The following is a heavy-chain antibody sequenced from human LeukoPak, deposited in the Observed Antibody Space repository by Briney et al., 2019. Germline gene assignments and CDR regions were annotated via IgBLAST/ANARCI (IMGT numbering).Heavy chain of an antibody. V-gene: IGHV3-30*04. Sequence: PGRSLRLSCTASGFRFSTYVIHWVRQAPGKGLEWAAVISNDGRNKNYAESLKGRSTVSRDNSKNTLYLQMNSLRAEDTAVYYCAKGHYYGSGGPYYYYYYMDVWGKGTTVTISS. J-gene: IGHJ6*03. CDR1: GFRFSTYV. CDR3: AKGHYYGSGGPYYYYYYMDV. CDR2: ISNDGRNK. D-gene: IGHD3-10*01.